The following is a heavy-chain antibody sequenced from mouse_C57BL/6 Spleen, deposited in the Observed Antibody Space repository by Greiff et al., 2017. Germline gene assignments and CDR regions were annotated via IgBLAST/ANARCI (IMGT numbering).Heavy chain of an antibody. CDR3: AMGCTTVVATDY. D-gene: IGHD1-1*01. CDR1: GYTFTSYW. V-gene: IGHV1-74*01. Sequence: VQLQQPGAELVKPGASVKVSCKASGYTFTSYWMHWVKQRPGQGLEWIGRIDPSDSDTNYNQKFKGKATLTVDKSSSTAYMQLSSLTSEDAAVYYCAMGCTTVVATDYWGQGTTLTVSS. J-gene: IGHJ2*01. CDR2: IDPSDSDT.